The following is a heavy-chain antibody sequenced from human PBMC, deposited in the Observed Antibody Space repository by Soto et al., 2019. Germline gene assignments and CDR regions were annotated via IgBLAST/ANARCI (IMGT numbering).Heavy chain of an antibody. CDR1: GFTFSSYS. J-gene: IGHJ4*02. CDR2: ISSSSSTI. V-gene: IGHV3-48*01. CDR3: AKIPYDSSGYYYFDY. D-gene: IGHD3-22*01. Sequence: PGGSLRLSCAASGFTFSSYSMNWVRQAPGKGLEWVSYISSSSSTIYYADSVKGRFTISRDNAKNSLYLQMNSLRAEDTAVYYCAKIPYDSSGYYYFDYWGQGTLVTVSS.